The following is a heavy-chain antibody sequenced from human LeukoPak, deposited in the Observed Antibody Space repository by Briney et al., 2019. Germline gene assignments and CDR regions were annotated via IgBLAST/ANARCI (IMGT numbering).Heavy chain of an antibody. CDR3: SRVVQDVTGADY. V-gene: IGHV3-48*01. CDR1: GFTFSNYH. CDR2: THSTSGSI. Sequence: PGGSLRLSCAASGFTFSNYHMNWVRQAPGKGLEWLSYTHSTSGSIHYADSVKGRFTISRDNAKNSLYLQMNSLRAEDTAVYYCSRVVQDVTGADYWGQGALVIVSS. D-gene: IGHD2-21*02. J-gene: IGHJ4*02.